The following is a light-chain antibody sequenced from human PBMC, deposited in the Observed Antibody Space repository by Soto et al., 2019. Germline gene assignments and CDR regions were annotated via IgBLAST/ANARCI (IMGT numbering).Light chain of an antibody. CDR2: DAS. V-gene: IGKV3-11*01. J-gene: IGKJ4*02. Sequence: EIVLTQSPAPLSLSPGERATLSCRASQSVSSYLAWYQQKPGQAPRLIIYDASNTATGISSRFSGSGSGTDFTLTSSCLVSEECAVYFCQQRSNLTLTFGGGTNVHIK. CDR1: QSVSSY. CDR3: QQRSNLTLT.